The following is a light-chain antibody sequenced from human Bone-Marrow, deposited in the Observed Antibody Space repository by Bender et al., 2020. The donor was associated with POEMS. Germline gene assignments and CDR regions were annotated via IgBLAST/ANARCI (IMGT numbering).Light chain of an antibody. Sequence: QSVLTQPPSASGTPGQRVTISCSGGSSNIGAHAVNWYQHLPGTAPKLLIYSSHRRPSEVPYRFSGSRFGTSASLAISGLQSEDEADYYCAVWDDSLNGWVFGGGTKLTVL. J-gene: IGLJ3*02. V-gene: IGLV1-44*01. CDR1: SSNIGAHA. CDR2: SSH. CDR3: AVWDDSLNGWV.